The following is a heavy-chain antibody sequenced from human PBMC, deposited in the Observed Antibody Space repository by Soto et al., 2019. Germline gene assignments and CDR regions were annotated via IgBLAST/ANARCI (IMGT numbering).Heavy chain of an antibody. CDR2: IDHSGST. D-gene: IGHD6-19*01. CDR1: GGSISSGGYS. CDR3: AKAGGLGAVAADY. Sequence: QLQLQESGSGLVKPSQTLSLTCAVSGGSISSGGYSWSWIRQPPGKGLEWIGYIDHSGSTYYNPSHRTRVTLTVARHKNPFSLKLGSVTAADTAVYYCAKAGGLGAVAADYWGQGTLVTVSS. J-gene: IGHJ4*02. V-gene: IGHV4-30-2*01.